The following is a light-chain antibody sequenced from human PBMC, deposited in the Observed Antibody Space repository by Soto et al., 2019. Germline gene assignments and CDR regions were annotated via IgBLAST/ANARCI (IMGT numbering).Light chain of an antibody. CDR1: TSDVGGYNY. V-gene: IGLV2-14*03. CDR3: TSYASGDTLV. CDR2: DVS. J-gene: IGLJ2*01. Sequence: QSVLTQPASVSGSPGQSITISCAGTTSDVGGYNYVSWYQQHPGKAPKLMIYDVSNRPSGVSNRFSGSKSGNTASLTISGLQAEDEADYYCTSYASGDTLVFGGGTKLTVL.